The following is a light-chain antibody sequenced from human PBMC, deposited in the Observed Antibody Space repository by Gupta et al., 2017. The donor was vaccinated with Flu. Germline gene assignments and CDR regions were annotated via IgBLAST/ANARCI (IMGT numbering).Light chain of an antibody. CDR3: ATLDDSLNGPV. Sequence: SVLTQPPSISGTPGQRVTISCSGSSSNIGGSTVPWYQHLPVTAPKLLIHTNNQRPSGVPDRISGSKSGTAASLAISGLQADDEADYYCATLDDSLNGPVFGGGTKFTVL. CDR1: SSNIGGST. V-gene: IGLV1-44*01. J-gene: IGLJ3*02. CDR2: TNN.